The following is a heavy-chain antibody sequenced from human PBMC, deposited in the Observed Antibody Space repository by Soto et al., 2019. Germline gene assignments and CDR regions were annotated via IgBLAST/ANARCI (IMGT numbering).Heavy chain of an antibody. J-gene: IGHJ4*02. D-gene: IGHD6-19*01. Sequence: QITLKESGPTLVKPTQTLTLTCTFSGFSLSSTRMAVGWIRQPPGKALEWLALIYWDDDKRYSPFLKSRLTIXHXTPXNQVVLTMSNMYPVDTARYYCAHIVVAGLGYYFDYWGQGTLVTVSS. V-gene: IGHV2-5*02. CDR1: GFSLSSTRMA. CDR3: AHIVVAGLGYYFDY. CDR2: IYWDDDK.